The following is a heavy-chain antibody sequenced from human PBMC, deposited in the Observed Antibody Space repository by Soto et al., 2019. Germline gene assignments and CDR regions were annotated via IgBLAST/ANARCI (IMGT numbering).Heavy chain of an antibody. Sequence: SETLSLTCTVSGCSISSGGYYWSWIRQHPGKGLEWIGYIYYSGSTYYNPSLKSRVTISVDTSKNQFSLKLSSVTAADTAVYYCARDLTRYLHRGSSPLDPWGQGTLVTVSS. CDR1: GCSISSGGYY. D-gene: IGHD1-1*01. J-gene: IGHJ5*02. V-gene: IGHV4-31*03. CDR3: ARDLTRYLHRGSSPLDP. CDR2: IYYSGST.